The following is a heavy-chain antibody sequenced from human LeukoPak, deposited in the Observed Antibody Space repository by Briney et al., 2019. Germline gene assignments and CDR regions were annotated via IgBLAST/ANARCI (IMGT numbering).Heavy chain of an antibody. V-gene: IGHV4-34*01. J-gene: IGHJ4*02. D-gene: IGHD2-2*02. CDR3: ARARIVVVPAAISYFDY. CDR1: GGSFSGYY. CDR2: INHSGST. Sequence: PSETLSLTCAVYGGSFSGYYWSWIRQPPGKGLEWIGEINHSGSTNYNPSLKRRVTISVNTSKNQFSLKLSSVTAADTAVYYCARARIVVVPAAISYFDYWGQGTLVTVSS.